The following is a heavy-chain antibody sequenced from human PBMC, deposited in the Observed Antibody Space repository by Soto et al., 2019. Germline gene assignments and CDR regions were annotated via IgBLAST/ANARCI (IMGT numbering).Heavy chain of an antibody. CDR3: ARDRGAVTGQYFDY. D-gene: IGHD6-19*01. CDR2: ISSSGTSA. CDR1: GFTFSAVY. V-gene: IGHV3-11*05. Sequence: QVQLEESGGGLVQPGGSLRLSCAASGFTFSAVYMSWIRQAPNKGLEYISYISSSGTSANYADSVKGRFTISRDNAKHSLYLQMNSLRAEDTAVYYWARDRGAVTGQYFDYWGQGALVTVSS. J-gene: IGHJ4*02.